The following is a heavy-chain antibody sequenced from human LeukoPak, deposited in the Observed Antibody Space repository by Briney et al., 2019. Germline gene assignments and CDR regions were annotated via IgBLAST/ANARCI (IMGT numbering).Heavy chain of an antibody. D-gene: IGHD4/OR15-4a*01. V-gene: IGHV3-23*01. J-gene: IGHJ4*02. CDR2: ISGDGISP. Sequence: GGSLRLSCAASGFTFNNHALTWVRQTPGKGLECVSAISGDGISPYYADSVRGRFTISRDNSKNTLYLQMNSLRVEDTAVYFCARDPGAFPYFFDYWGQGTLVSVSS. CDR3: ARDPGAFPYFFDY. CDR1: GFTFNNHA.